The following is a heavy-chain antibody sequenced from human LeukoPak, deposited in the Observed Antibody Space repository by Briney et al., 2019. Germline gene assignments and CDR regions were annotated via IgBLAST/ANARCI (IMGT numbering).Heavy chain of an antibody. D-gene: IGHD3-16*01. CDR1: GYTFTAYY. Sequence: ASVKVSCKASGYTFTAYYMHWVRQAPGQGLEWMGWINPNSGGTNYAQKFQGRVTMTRDTSISTAYMELSRLRSDDTAVYYCARGLGKGGIRVPYWGQGTLVTVS. CDR3: ARGLGKGGIRVPY. CDR2: INPNSGGT. J-gene: IGHJ4*02. V-gene: IGHV1-2*02.